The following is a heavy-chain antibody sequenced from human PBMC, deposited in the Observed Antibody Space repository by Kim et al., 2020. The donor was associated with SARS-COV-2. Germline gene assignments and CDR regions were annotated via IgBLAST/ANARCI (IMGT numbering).Heavy chain of an antibody. D-gene: IGHD6-13*01. Sequence: GGSLRLSCAASGFTVSSNYMSWVRQAPGKGLEWVSVIYSGGSTYYSDSVKGRFTISRDNSKNTLYLQMNSLRAEDTAVYYCARELAAAGYYYYYGMDVWGQGTTVTVSS. CDR1: GFTVSSNY. CDR3: ARELAAAGYYYYYGMDV. J-gene: IGHJ6*02. V-gene: IGHV3-53*01. CDR2: IYSGGST.